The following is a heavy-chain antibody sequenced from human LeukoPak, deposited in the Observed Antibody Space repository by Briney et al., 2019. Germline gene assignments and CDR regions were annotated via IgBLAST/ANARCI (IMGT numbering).Heavy chain of an antibody. J-gene: IGHJ4*02. V-gene: IGHV1-69*06. CDR1: GGTFSSYA. D-gene: IGHD3-22*01. Sequence: GASVKVSCKASGGTFSSYAISWVRQAPGQGLEWMGGIIPIFGTANYAQKFQGRVTITADKSTSTAYMELSSLRSEDTAVYYCAREGITTNHFFDYWGQGTLVTVSS. CDR3: AREGITTNHFFDY. CDR2: IIPIFGTA.